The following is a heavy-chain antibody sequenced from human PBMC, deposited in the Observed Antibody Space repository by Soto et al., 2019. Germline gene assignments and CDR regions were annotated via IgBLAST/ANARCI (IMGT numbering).Heavy chain of an antibody. J-gene: IGHJ4*02. CDR2: IYNSGNT. V-gene: IGHV4-30-4*01. D-gene: IGHD2-21*01. CDR3: ASGLSGDKVDQ. CDR1: GGSISDGAYY. Sequence: SETLSLTCTFSGGSISDGAYYLSWIRQPPGKGLEWIGHIYNSGNTYNNPSLRSRLTISLDTSKSQFSLNLNSVTAADTAVYYCASGLSGDKVDQWGQGTLVTVSS.